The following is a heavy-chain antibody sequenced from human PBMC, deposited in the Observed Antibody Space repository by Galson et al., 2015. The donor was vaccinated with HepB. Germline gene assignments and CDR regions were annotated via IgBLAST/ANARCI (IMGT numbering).Heavy chain of an antibody. V-gene: IGHV3-15*01. CDR3: TTDFRLYCSGGSCQGYYFDY. CDR1: GFTFSNAW. J-gene: IGHJ4*02. Sequence: SLRLSCAASGFTFSNAWMSWVRQAPGKGLEWVGRIKSKTDGGTTDYAAPVKGRFTISRDDSKNTLYLQMNSLKTEDTAVYYCTTDFRLYCSGGSCQGYYFDYWGQGTLVTVSS. D-gene: IGHD2-15*01. CDR2: IKSKTDGGTT.